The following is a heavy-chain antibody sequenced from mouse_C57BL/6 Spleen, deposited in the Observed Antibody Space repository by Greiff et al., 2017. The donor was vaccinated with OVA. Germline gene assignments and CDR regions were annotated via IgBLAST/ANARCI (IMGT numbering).Heavy chain of an antibody. CDR1: GFNIKDYY. D-gene: IGHD1-1*01. V-gene: IGHV14-2*01. Sequence: EVHLVESGAELVKPGASVKLSCTASGFNIKDYYMHWVKQRTEQGLEWIGRIDPEDGGTNYAPKFQGKATITADTSSNTAYLQLSSLTSEDTAVYYCAGGHYCGSSYAGFAYWGQGTLVTVSA. CDR3: AGGHYCGSSYAGFAY. J-gene: IGHJ3*01. CDR2: IDPEDGGT.